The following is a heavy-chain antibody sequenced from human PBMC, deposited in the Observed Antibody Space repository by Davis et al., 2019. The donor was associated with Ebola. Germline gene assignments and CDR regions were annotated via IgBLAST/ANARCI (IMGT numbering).Heavy chain of an antibody. D-gene: IGHD3-22*01. CDR3: AREAYYYDSSGYHRGGFDY. CDR2: IHYRGST. V-gene: IGHV4-39*07. CDR1: GGSISSSSYY. J-gene: IGHJ4*02. Sequence: SETLSLTSTVSGGSISSSSYYWAWIRQPPGKGLEWIGSIHYRGSTYYNPSLKSRVTISMDTSKNQFSLKLSSVTAADTAVYYCAREAYYYDSSGYHRGGFDYWGQGTLVTVSS.